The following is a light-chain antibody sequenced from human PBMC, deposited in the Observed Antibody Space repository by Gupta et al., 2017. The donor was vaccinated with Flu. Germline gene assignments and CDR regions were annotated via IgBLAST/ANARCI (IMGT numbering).Light chain of an antibody. CDR3: CSYAGTITYV. V-gene: IGLV2-23*01. Sequence: IIYEGSKRPSGVSNRFSGSRSGSTASLTISGLQPEDEADYYCCSYAGTITYVLGSGTKVTVL. CDR2: EGS. J-gene: IGLJ1*01.